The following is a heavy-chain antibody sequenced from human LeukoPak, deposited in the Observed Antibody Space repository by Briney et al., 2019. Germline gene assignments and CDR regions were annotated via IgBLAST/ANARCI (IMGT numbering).Heavy chain of an antibody. CDR1: GYTFTGYY. CDR3: DRAIQSLAAATPYYYYLYMVV. Sequence: ASVKDSSKASGYTFTGYYMQWVRQAPGQGLEWVVCINPNSGGTNYTQKFQGGVTITRGTSLSTAYMELSRLRSDDTAVYFFDRAIQSLAAATPYYYYLYMVVWGKGTTVTVSS. CDR2: INPNSGGT. D-gene: IGHD6-13*01. V-gene: IGHV1-2*02. J-gene: IGHJ6*03.